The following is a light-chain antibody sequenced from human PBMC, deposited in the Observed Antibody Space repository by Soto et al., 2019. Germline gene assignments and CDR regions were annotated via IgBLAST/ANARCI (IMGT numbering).Light chain of an antibody. J-gene: IGKJ4*01. V-gene: IGKV1-17*01. Sequence: DIQMTQSPSSLSASVGDRVTISCRASQGINNDLGWYQQKPGKAPKRLIYEASTLQSGVPSRFSGSGSGTEFTLTISSLQPEDFATYYCLQHNDYPRTFGRGTQVAIK. CDR3: LQHNDYPRT. CDR1: QGINND. CDR2: EAS.